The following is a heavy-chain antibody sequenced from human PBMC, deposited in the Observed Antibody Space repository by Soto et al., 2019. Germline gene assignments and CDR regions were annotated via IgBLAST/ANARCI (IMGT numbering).Heavy chain of an antibody. D-gene: IGHD3-22*01. V-gene: IGHV1-18*01. CDR1: GYAFTSYG. CDR3: ARDVPRYYYDSSGFRGNWFDP. CDR2: ISAYNGNT. J-gene: IGHJ5*02. Sequence: ASVKVSCKASGYAFTSYGISWVRQAPGQGLEWMGWISAYNGNTNYAQKLQGRVTMTTDTSTSTAYMELRSLRSDDTAVYYCARDVPRYYYDSSGFRGNWFDPWGQGTLVTVSS.